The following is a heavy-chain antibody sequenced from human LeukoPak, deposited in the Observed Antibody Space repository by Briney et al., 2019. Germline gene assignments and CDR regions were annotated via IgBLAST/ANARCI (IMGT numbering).Heavy chain of an antibody. J-gene: IGHJ4*02. Sequence: GGSLRLSCAASGFTFSSHDMHWGRQAPGKGLEWVAAISYDGSKQLYADSVKGRFTISRDNSKNTLNLQMNSLRDEDTAVYYCAKDGARYLLTYYFEYWGQGTLVTVSS. D-gene: IGHD3-9*01. V-gene: IGHV3-30*18. CDR3: AKDGARYLLTYYFEY. CDR2: ISYDGSKQ. CDR1: GFTFSSHD.